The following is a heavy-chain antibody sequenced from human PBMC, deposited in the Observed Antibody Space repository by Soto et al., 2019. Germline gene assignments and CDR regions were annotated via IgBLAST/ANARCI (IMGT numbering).Heavy chain of an antibody. CDR1: GFTFSSYG. V-gene: IGHV3-30*18. D-gene: IGHD3-16*01. J-gene: IGHJ6*03. CDR3: AKVKRHYDYIRGSTHPSYYYYYMDV. CDR2: ISYDGSNK. Sequence: GGSLRLSCVASGFTFSSYGMHWVRQAPGKGLEWVAVISYDGSNKYYADSVKGRFTISRDNSKNTLYLQMNSLRAEDTAVYYCAKVKRHYDYIRGSTHPSYYYYYMDVWGKGTTVTVSS.